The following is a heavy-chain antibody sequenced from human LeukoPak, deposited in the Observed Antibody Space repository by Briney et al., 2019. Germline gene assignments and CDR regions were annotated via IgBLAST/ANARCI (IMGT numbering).Heavy chain of an antibody. Sequence: GASVKVSCKASGYTFTSSAMHWVRQAPGQRLEWMGAINPRGDATIGAQKFQGRVTTTRDTSTSTVYIELSSLRSEDTAVYYCAREGQQLKHFDYWGQGTLVTVSS. V-gene: IGHV1-46*01. D-gene: IGHD1-1*01. CDR2: INPRGDAT. CDR1: GYTFTSSA. CDR3: AREGQQLKHFDY. J-gene: IGHJ4*02.